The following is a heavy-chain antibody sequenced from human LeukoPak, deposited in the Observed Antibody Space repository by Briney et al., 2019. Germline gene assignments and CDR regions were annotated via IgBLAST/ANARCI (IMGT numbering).Heavy chain of an antibody. CDR1: GGSINSGGSS. CDR2: IYISGST. CDR3: ASPFYCNSTTCYDS. Sequence: SGTLSLTCSVSGGSINSGGSSWNWIRQPPGKGLEWIGHIYISGSTFYDPSLKTRVTISLDRFKNQFSLKLTSVTAADTAVYYCASPFYCNSTTCYDSWGQGTLVTVSS. J-gene: IGHJ4*02. V-gene: IGHV4-30-2*01. D-gene: IGHD2-2*01.